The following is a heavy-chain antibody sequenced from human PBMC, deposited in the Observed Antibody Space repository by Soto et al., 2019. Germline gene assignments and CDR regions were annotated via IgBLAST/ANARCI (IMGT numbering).Heavy chain of an antibody. CDR2: VKSKTDGGAT. CDR3: TTDRRSGYDPQFDF. D-gene: IGHD5-12*01. Sequence: EVQLVESGGDLVKPGGSLRLSCTASGFTFYNTWMSWVRQAPGKGLEWVGRVKSKTDGGATDYTAPVKGRLTISRDDSKNTLYLQMNSLQTDDTAVYYCTTDRRSGYDPQFDFWGQGTLVTVSS. V-gene: IGHV3-15*01. J-gene: IGHJ4*02. CDR1: GFTFYNTW.